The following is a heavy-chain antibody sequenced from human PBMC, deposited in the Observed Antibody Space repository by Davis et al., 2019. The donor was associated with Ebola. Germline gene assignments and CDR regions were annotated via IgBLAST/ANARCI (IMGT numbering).Heavy chain of an antibody. CDR3: TRDRQDIVVVVAANWYFDL. Sequence: PGGSLRLSCTASGFTFGDYAMSWFRQAPGKGLEWVGFIRSKAYGGTTEYAASVKGRFTISRDDSKSIAYLQMNSLKTEDTAVYYCTRDRQDIVVVVAANWYFDLWGRGTLVTVSS. CDR2: IRSKAYGGTT. V-gene: IGHV3-49*03. D-gene: IGHD2-15*01. CDR1: GFTFGDYA. J-gene: IGHJ2*01.